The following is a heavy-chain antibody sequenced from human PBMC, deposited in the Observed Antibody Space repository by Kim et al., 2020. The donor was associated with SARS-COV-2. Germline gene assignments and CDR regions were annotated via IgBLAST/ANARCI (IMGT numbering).Heavy chain of an antibody. CDR3: TTCGSYYIHDY. Sequence: GESLKISCAASGFTFSNAWMSWVRQAPGKGLEWVGRIKSKTDGGTTDYAAPVKGRFTISRDDSKNTLYLQMNSLKTEDTAVYYCTTCGSYYIHDYWGQGTLVTVSS. J-gene: IGHJ4*02. D-gene: IGHD1-26*01. V-gene: IGHV3-15*01. CDR1: GFTFSNAW. CDR2: IKSKTDGGTT.